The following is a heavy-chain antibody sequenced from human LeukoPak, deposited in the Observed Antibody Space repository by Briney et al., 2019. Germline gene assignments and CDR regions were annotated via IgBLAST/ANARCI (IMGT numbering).Heavy chain of an antibody. V-gene: IGHV3-20*01. J-gene: IGHJ6*03. Sequence: PGGSLRLSCAASGFTFDDYGVSWVRQAPGKGLEWVSGINWNGDSTGYVDSVKGRFTISRDNAKNSLYLQMNSLRAEDTALYHCARNRGSGYYFYMDVWGKGTTVTISS. CDR2: INWNGDST. D-gene: IGHD2/OR15-2a*01. CDR3: ARNRGSGYYFYMDV. CDR1: GFTFDDYG.